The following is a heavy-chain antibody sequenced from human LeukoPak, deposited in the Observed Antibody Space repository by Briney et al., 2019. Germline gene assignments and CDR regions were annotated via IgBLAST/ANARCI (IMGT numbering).Heavy chain of an antibody. D-gene: IGHD1-26*01. CDR2: INTNTGNP. CDR1: GYTFTSYG. Sequence: ASVKVSCKASGYTFTSYGIIWVRQAPGQGLEWMGWINTNTGNPTYAQDYTGRFVFSLDTSVSTTYLQISRLKAEDTAVYYCASGPSYSGSNEYFDSWGQGTLVTVSS. CDR3: ASGPSYSGSNEYFDS. V-gene: IGHV7-4-1*02. J-gene: IGHJ4*02.